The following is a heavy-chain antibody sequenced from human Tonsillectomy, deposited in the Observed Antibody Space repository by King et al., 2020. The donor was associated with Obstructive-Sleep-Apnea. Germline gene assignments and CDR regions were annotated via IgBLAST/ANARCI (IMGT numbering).Heavy chain of an antibody. CDR3: ARAPTDYTNAHPTQHRPRTNWFDP. CDR1: GYSISSGYY. CDR2: IYHSGST. J-gene: IGHJ5*02. D-gene: IGHD4-11*01. V-gene: IGHV4-38-2*02. Sequence: VQLQESGPGLVKPSETLSLTCTVSGYSISSGYYWGWIRQPPGKGLEWIGSIYHSGSTYYNPSLKSRVIIPVDTSKNQFSRKLSAGTAADTAVYYCARAPTDYTNAHPTQHRPRTNWFDPWGQGTLVTVSS.